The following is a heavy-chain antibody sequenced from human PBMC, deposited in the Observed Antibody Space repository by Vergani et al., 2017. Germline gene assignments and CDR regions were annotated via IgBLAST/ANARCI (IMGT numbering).Heavy chain of an antibody. CDR3: ATGLQIVGQRAYNWFDP. CDR2: FDPEDGET. V-gene: IGHV1-24*01. Sequence: QVQLVQSGAEVKKPGASVKVSCKVSGYTLTELSMHWVRPAPGKGLEWMGGFDPEDGETIYAQKFQGRVTMTEDTSTDTAYMELSSLRSEDTAVYYCATGLQIVGQRAYNWFDPWGQGTLVTVSS. CDR1: GYTLTELS. D-gene: IGHD2-15*01. J-gene: IGHJ5*02.